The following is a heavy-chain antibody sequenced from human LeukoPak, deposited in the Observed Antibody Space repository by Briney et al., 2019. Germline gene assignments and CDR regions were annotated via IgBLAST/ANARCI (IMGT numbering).Heavy chain of an antibody. V-gene: IGHV4-59*08. D-gene: IGHD1-26*01. CDR1: GGSISSYY. CDR3: ARGARGSYSY. Sequence: SETLSLTCPVSGGSISSYYWSWIRQPPGKGLEWIGYIFYSGSTNYNPSLKSRVTISVDTSKNQFSLNLSSVTAADTAVYYCARGARGSYSYWGQGTLVTVSS. J-gene: IGHJ4*02. CDR2: IFYSGST.